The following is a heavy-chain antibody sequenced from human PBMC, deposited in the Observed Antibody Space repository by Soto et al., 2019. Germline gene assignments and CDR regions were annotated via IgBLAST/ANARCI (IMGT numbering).Heavy chain of an antibody. V-gene: IGHV3-30*18. CDR2: ISYDGSNK. CDR3: AKDRYSSSWYLGLSTVGENERGLDFDY. D-gene: IGHD6-13*01. CDR1: GFTFSSYG. J-gene: IGHJ4*02. Sequence: QVQLVESGGGVVQPGRSLRLSCAASGFTFSSYGMHWVRQAPGKGLEWVAVISYDGSNKYYADSVKGRFTISRDNSKNTLYLQMNSLRAEDTAVYYCAKDRYSSSWYLGLSTVGENERGLDFDYWGQGTLVTVSS.